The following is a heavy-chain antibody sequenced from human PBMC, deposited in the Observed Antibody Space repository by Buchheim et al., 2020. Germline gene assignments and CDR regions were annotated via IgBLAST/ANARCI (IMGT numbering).Heavy chain of an antibody. V-gene: IGHV3-7*01. CDR1: GFTFSSYW. D-gene: IGHD3-22*01. CDR3: AGDPTRPYYQDSSGYYNY. CDR2: IKQDGSEK. Sequence: EVQLVESGGGLVQPGGSLRLSCAASGFTFSSYWMSWVRQAPGKGLEWVANIKQDGSEKYYVDSVKGRFTISRDNAKNSLFLQMDSLRAEDTAVYYCAGDPTRPYYQDSSGYYNYWGQGTL. J-gene: IGHJ4*02.